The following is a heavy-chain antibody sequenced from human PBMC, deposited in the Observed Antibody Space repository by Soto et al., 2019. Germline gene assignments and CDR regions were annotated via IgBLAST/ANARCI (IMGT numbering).Heavy chain of an antibody. Sequence: PGGSLRLCCAASGFTFSSYAMSWARQAPGKGLEWVSVISGSGNSPHYADSVKGRFTISRDNSKNTLSLQMNSLRAEDTAVYYCAKELVAVAGTGCHYWGQGTLVTVSS. CDR1: GFTFSSYA. CDR3: AKELVAVAGTGCHY. D-gene: IGHD6-19*01. V-gene: IGHV3-23*01. CDR2: ISGSGNSP. J-gene: IGHJ4*02.